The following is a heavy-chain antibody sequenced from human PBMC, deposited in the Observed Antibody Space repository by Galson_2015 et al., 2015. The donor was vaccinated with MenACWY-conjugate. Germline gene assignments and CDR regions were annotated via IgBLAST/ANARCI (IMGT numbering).Heavy chain of an antibody. CDR2: VYWDDDK. CDR3: AHRRSSGWYVDFDY. CDR1: GFSLSTSGVG. J-gene: IGHJ4*02. D-gene: IGHD6-19*01. V-gene: IGHV2-5*02. Sequence: PALVKPTQTLTLPCTFSGFSLSTSGVGVGWIRQPPGKALEWLALVYWDDDKRYSPSLKSRLTVTKDTSKNQVVLTMTNMDPVDTATYNCAHRRSSGWYVDFDYWGQGTLVTVSS.